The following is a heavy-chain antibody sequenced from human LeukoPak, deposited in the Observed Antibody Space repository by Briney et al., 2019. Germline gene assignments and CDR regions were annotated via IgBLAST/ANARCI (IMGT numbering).Heavy chain of an antibody. J-gene: IGHJ4*02. V-gene: IGHV4-61*02. D-gene: IGHD5-12*01. Sequence: PSETLSLTCTVSGGSISSGSYYWSWIRQPAGKGLEWIGRIYTSGSTNYNPSLKSRVTISVDTSKNQFSLKLSSVTAADTAVYYCARDPSGYDFFLDYWGQGTLVTVSS. CDR3: ARDPSGYDFFLDY. CDR1: GGSISSGSYY. CDR2: IYTSGST.